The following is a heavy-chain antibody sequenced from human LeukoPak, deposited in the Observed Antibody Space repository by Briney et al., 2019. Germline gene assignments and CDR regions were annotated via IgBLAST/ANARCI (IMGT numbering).Heavy chain of an antibody. CDR2: INHSGST. Sequence: SETVSLTCAVYGGSFSGYYWSWIRQPPGKGLEWIGEINHSGSTDYNPSLKSRVTISVDTSNNQFSLKLTSVTAADTAVYYCAVRVVIPRPFDYWGQGTLVTAS. V-gene: IGHV4-34*01. J-gene: IGHJ4*02. D-gene: IGHD3-3*01. CDR3: AVRVVIPRPFDY. CDR1: GGSFSGYY.